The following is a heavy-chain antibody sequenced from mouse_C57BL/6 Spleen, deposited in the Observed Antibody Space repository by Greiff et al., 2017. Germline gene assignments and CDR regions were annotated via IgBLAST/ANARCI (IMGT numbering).Heavy chain of an antibody. CDR3: ARGGEGYYAMEG. CDR2: ISGGGDNT. Sequence: EVKLVESGGGLVKPGGSLKLSCAASGFTFSSYTMSWVRQTPEKRLEWVATISGGGDNTYYPYSVKGRFTISRDNAKNTLYLQRSSLRSEDTALYDRARGGEGYYAMEGWGKGASVTV. D-gene: IGHD1-1*02. CDR1: GFTFSSYT. V-gene: IGHV5-9*01. J-gene: IGHJ4*01.